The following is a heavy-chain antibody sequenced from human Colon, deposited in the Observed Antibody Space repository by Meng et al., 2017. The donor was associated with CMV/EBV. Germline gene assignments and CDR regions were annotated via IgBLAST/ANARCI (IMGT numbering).Heavy chain of an antibody. CDR2: IYRGGNT. D-gene: IGHD1-1*01. CDR1: GFTVRSNY. Sequence: GGSLRLSCAASGFTVRSNYMTWVRQAPGKGLEWVSGIYRGGNTFYADSVKGRFTISRDNSKNTLFLQMNSLRADDTAIYYCVTDTTTNTPMDVWGQGTTVTVSS. V-gene: IGHV3-53*01. CDR3: VTDTTTNTPMDV. J-gene: IGHJ6*02.